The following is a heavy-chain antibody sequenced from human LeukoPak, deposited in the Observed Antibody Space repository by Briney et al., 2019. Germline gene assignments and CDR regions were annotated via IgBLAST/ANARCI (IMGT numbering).Heavy chain of an antibody. J-gene: IGHJ4*02. CDR3: AKGRGMKPFNIAAAGTIVDY. V-gene: IGHV3-23*01. D-gene: IGHD6-13*01. Sequence: GGSLRLSCAASGFTFSSYAMSWVRQAPGKGLEWVSAISGSGGSTYYADSVKGRFTISRDNSKNTLYLQMNSLRAEDTAVYYCAKGRGMKPFNIAAAGTIVDYWGQGTLVTVSS. CDR1: GFTFSSYA. CDR2: ISGSGGST.